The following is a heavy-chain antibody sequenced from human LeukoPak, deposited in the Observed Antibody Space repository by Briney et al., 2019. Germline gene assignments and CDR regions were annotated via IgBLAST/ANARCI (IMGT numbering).Heavy chain of an antibody. V-gene: IGHV3-74*01. D-gene: IGHD6-13*01. CDR3: ARGSYEEGQQLVL. J-gene: IGHJ4*02. Sequence: GGSLRLSCAASGFTFSSYWMHWVRQAPGKRLVWVSRINSDGSSTSYADSVKGRFTISRDNAKNTLYLQMNSLRAEDTAVYYCARGSYEEGQQLVLWGQGTLVTVSS. CDR2: INSDGSST. CDR1: GFTFSSYW.